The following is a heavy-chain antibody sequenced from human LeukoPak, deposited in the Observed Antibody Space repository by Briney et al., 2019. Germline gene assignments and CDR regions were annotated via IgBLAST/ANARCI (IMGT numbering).Heavy chain of an antibody. CDR1: GFTFSTYG. D-gene: IGHD6-6*01. J-gene: IGHJ4*02. CDR3: AKGQSTIATRSFDS. Sequence: GGSLRLSCAASGFTFSTYGMNWARQAPGKGLEWVSTISTNSANTYYTDSVKGRFTISRDNSKSTLFMQMNSLRAEDTAVYYCAKGQSTIATRSFDSWGQGTLVTVSS. V-gene: IGHV3-23*01. CDR2: ISTNSANT.